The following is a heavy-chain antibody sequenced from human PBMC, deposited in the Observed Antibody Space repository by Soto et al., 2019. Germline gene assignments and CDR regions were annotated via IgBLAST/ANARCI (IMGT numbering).Heavy chain of an antibody. Sequence: GGSLRLSCTASGFTLADYSLSWFRQAPGKGLEWVGFIRSRTYGGTTEYAASVKGRFTISRNDSKSIAYLQVNSLKTEDTAVYYCTRVLKLINYFDYWGQGTLVTVSS. CDR3: TRVLKLINYFDY. V-gene: IGHV3-49*03. CDR2: IRSRTYGGTT. J-gene: IGHJ4*02. CDR1: GFTLADYS. D-gene: IGHD2-8*02.